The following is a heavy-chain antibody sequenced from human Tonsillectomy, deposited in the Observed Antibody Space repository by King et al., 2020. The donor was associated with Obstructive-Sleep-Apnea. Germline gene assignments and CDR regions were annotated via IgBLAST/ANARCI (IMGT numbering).Heavy chain of an antibody. J-gene: IGHJ4*02. CDR3: ASVYSGSYYFDY. CDR2: IYHTGST. V-gene: IGHV4-38-2*02. CDR1: GGSIRSGYY. Sequence: QLQESGPGLVKPSETLSLTCTVSGGSIRSGYYWGGIRQPPGKGLGWIGIIYHTGSTYYNPSLKSRVTLSVDTSKNQFSLIRSSVTAADTAVYYCASVYSGSYYFDYWGQGTLVTVSS. D-gene: IGHD1-26*01.